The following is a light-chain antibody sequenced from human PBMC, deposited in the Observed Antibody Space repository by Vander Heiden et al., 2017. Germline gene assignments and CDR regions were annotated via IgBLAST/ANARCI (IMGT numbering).Light chain of an antibody. CDR1: SSDVGGYNY. V-gene: IGLV2-11*01. CDR2: DVS. Sequence: QSALTQPRPVSGSPGQSVTISCTGTSSDVGGYNYVSWYQQHPGKAPKLMIYDVSKRPSGVPDHFSGSKSGNTASLTISGLQAEDEADYYCCSYAGSYTFVFGTGTKVTVL. CDR3: CSYAGSYTFV. J-gene: IGLJ1*01.